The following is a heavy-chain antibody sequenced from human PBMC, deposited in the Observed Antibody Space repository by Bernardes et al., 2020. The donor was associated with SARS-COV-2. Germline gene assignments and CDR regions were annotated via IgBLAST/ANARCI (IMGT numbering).Heavy chain of an antibody. CDR2: IKGDGSQR. Sequence: GGSLRLSCAASGFTFSSYWMSWVRQAPGKGLEWLANIKGDGSQRSSADSLGGRFVISRDNAKNLLFLQMDSLRAEDTAVYYCAKGLWFGELLCPFDYWGQGTLVTVSS. CDR1: GFTFSSYW. CDR3: AKGLWFGELLCPFDY. D-gene: IGHD3-10*01. J-gene: IGHJ4*02. V-gene: IGHV3-7*03.